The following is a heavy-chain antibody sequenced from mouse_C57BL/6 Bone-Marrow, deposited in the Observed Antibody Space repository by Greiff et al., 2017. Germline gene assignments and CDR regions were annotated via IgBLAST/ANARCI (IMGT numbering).Heavy chain of an antibody. J-gene: IGHJ1*03. V-gene: IGHV5-4*01. CDR3: ARESYVSSVRYFDV. D-gene: IGHD1-1*01. CDR1: GFTLSSYA. CDR2: ISDGGSYT. Sequence: EVKLMESGGGLVKPGGSLKLSCAASGFTLSSYAMSWVRQTPEKRLEWVETISDGGSYTYYPDNVKGRFTIFRDSAKSNLYLQMSHLESEDTAMYYCARESYVSSVRYFDVWGTETTVTVSS.